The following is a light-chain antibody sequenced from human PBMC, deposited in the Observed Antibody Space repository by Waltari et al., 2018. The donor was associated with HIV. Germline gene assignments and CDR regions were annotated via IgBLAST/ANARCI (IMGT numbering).Light chain of an antibody. V-gene: IGLV1-47*01. CDR1: SSSIGSNY. CDR2: MNN. J-gene: IGLJ3*02. Sequence: QSVLTQPPSASGTPGQRVTISCSGSSSSIGSNYVYWYQQLPGTAPKLLIYMNNPRPSGVPDRFSGSKSGTSASLAISGLRSEDEADYYCAAWDASLSAWVFGGGTKLTVL. CDR3: AAWDASLSAWV.